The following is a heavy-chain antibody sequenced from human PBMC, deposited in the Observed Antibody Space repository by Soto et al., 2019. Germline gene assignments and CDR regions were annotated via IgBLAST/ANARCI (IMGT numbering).Heavy chain of an antibody. CDR3: ARPYRISVKNWFDT. Sequence: PGESLKISCKTSGYTFTTYWITWVRQMPGKGLEWMGRIDPSDSYTDYSPSFQGHVTISVDKSISTAYLQWSSLKASDTAIYYCARPYRISVKNWFDTWGQGTLVTVSS. D-gene: IGHD2-21*01. V-gene: IGHV5-10-1*01. CDR2: IDPSDSYT. CDR1: GYTFTTYW. J-gene: IGHJ5*02.